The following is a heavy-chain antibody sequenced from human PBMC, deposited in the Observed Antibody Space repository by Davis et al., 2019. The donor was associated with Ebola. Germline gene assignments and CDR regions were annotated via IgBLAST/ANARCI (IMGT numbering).Heavy chain of an antibody. CDR1: GGSFSGYY. CDR2: INHSGST. J-gene: IGHJ4*02. V-gene: IGHV4-34*01. CDR3: ARHQSTSFDY. D-gene: IGHD2-2*01. Sequence: MPSETLSLTCAVYGGSFSGYYWSWIRQPPGKGLEWIGEINHSGSTNYNPSLKSRVTISVDTSKNQFSLKLNSLTAADTAVYYCARHQSTSFDYWGQGTLVTVS.